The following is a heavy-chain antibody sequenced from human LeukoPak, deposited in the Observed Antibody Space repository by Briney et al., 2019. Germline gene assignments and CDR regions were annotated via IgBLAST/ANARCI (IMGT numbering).Heavy chain of an antibody. Sequence: SETLSLTCTVSDGSISNYYWSWIRQPPGKGLEWIGNIYYSGSTNYNPSLKSRVTISVDTSKNQFSLKLRSVAAADTAVYSCARGSAYGGDFDYWGQGTLVTVSS. D-gene: IGHD2-21*01. V-gene: IGHV4-59*01. CDR2: IYYSGST. CDR1: DGSISNYY. J-gene: IGHJ4*02. CDR3: ARGSAYGGDFDY.